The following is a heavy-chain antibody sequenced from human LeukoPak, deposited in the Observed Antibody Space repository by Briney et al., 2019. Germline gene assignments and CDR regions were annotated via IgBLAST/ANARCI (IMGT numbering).Heavy chain of an antibody. Sequence: SETLSLTCTVSGGSISSYYWSWIRQPPGKGLEWIGYIYNIGGTNYNPSLRSRVTISVDTSKNQFSLRLTSVTAADTAVYYCARSSEGRYYYDSSGYSYYYYYMDVWGKGTTVTISS. D-gene: IGHD3-22*01. J-gene: IGHJ6*03. CDR1: GGSISSYY. CDR3: ARSSEGRYYYDSSGYSYYYYYMDV. V-gene: IGHV4-59*01. CDR2: IYNIGGT.